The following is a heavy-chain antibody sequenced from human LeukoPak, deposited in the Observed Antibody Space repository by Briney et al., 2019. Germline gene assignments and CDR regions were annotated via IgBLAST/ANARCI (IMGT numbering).Heavy chain of an antibody. CDR3: ARDLGSSGWLYYFDY. V-gene: IGHV1-2*02. Sequence: ASVKVSCKASGYTFTGYYMHWVRQAPGQGLEWMGWTNPNSGGTNYAQKFQGRVTMTRDTSISTAYMELSRLRSDDTAVYYCARDLGSSGWLYYFDYWGQGTLVTVSS. J-gene: IGHJ4*02. CDR2: TNPNSGGT. D-gene: IGHD6-19*01. CDR1: GYTFTGYY.